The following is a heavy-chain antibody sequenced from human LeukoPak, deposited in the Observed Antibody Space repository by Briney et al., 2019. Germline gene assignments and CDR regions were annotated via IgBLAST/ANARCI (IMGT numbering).Heavy chain of an antibody. J-gene: IGHJ4*02. Sequence: SETLSLTCTVSGGSISSGGYYWSWIRQHPGKGLEWIGYIYYSGSTYYNPSLKSRVTISVDTSKNQFPLKLSSVTAADTAVYYCARGPTPDYFDYWGQGTLVTVSS. CDR3: ARGPTPDYFDY. V-gene: IGHV4-31*03. D-gene: IGHD4-17*01. CDR1: GGSISSGGYY. CDR2: IYYSGST.